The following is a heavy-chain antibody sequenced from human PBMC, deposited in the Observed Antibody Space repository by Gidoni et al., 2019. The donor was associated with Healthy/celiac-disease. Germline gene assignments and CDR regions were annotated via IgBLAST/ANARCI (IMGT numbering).Heavy chain of an antibody. D-gene: IGHD3-22*01. CDR1: GGSISSGSYH. Sequence: QVQLQESGPGLVKPSQTLSLTCTVSGGSISSGSYHWSWIRQPAGKGLEWIGRIYTCGSTNYNPSLKSRVTISVDTSKNQFSLKLSSVTAADTAVYYCARSTVPSYYYDSSGYPPHFDYWGQGTLVTVSS. CDR2: IYTCGST. V-gene: IGHV4-61*02. CDR3: ARSTVPSYYYDSSGYPPHFDY. J-gene: IGHJ4*02.